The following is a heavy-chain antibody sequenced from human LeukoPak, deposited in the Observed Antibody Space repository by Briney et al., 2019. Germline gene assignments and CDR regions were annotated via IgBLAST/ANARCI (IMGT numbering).Heavy chain of an antibody. Sequence: PSETLSLTCTVSGGSISSGSYSWSWIRQPAGKGLEWIGRIYTSGSTNYNPSLKSRVTISVDTFRNQFSLKLTSVTAADTAIYYCAKSDYYGASDYWGQGTLVTVSS. CDR2: IYTSGST. CDR3: AKSDYYGASDY. V-gene: IGHV4-61*02. J-gene: IGHJ4*02. D-gene: IGHD3-10*01. CDR1: GGSISSGSYS.